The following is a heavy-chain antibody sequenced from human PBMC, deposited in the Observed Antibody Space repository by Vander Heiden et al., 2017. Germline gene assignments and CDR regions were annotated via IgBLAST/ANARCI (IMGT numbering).Heavy chain of an antibody. J-gene: IGHJ4*02. CDR3: ARTYGDYLDY. CDR2: IKQDGSEK. D-gene: IGHD4-17*01. Sequence: EVQLVESGGGLVQPGGALRLSCPASGFTFSSYWMSWGRQAPGKGLEWVANIKQDGSEKYYVDSVKGRFTISRDNAKNSLYLQMNSLRAEDTAVYYCARTYGDYLDYWGQGTLVTVSS. CDR1: GFTFSSYW. V-gene: IGHV3-7*01.